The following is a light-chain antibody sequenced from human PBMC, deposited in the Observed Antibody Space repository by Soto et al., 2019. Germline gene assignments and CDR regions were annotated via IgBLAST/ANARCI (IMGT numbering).Light chain of an antibody. V-gene: IGKV1-39*01. CDR3: QQSFSMPRT. CDR2: AAS. J-gene: IGKJ2*01. CDR1: QSINNY. Sequence: DTQMTQSPSSLSASVGDRVSITCRASQSINNYLNWFQQQPGKAPRLLIYAASSLESGIPSRFSGSGSGTDFTLTISGLQSEDFATYYCQQSFSMPRTFGHATRLEI.